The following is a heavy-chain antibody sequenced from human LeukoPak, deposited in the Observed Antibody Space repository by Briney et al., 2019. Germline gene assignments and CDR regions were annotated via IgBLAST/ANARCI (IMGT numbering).Heavy chain of an antibody. Sequence: ASVRVSCKASGYNFLSYGISWVRQAPGKGLEWMGWISTYSGKPKYSLKVQDRVTVTTDTSTATIYMELRSLTSDDTALYYCARTSVAAHDKIGFVDYWGQGTLVTVSS. J-gene: IGHJ4*02. D-gene: IGHD3-22*01. CDR3: ARTSVAAHDKIGFVDY. CDR1: GYNFLSYG. V-gene: IGHV1-18*01. CDR2: ISTYSGKP.